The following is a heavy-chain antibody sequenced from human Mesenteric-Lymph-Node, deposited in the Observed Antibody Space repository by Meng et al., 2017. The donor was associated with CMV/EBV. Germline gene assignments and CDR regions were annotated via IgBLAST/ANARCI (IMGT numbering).Heavy chain of an antibody. D-gene: IGHD3-16*01. J-gene: IGHJ4*02. Sequence: GSLRLSCAVYGESFSGYYWTWIRQAPGKGLEWIGEINLSGTTSYNPSLKSRATISLDTSKNQFSLNLRSVTVADTAVYYCARGPETVGLQYWGQGTLVTVSS. V-gene: IGHV4-34*01. CDR2: INLSGTT. CDR3: ARGPETVGLQY. CDR1: GESFSGYY.